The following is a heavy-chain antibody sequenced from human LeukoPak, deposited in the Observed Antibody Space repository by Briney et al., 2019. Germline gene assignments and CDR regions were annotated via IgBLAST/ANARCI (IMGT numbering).Heavy chain of an antibody. J-gene: IGHJ5*02. CDR1: GFSFSSYG. D-gene: IGHD4-17*01. V-gene: IGHV3-30*03. Sequence: GRSLRLSCAASGFSFSSYGMHWVSQAPGKGLEWVAVISYDGSNKYYADSVKGRFTISRDNAKNSLYLQMNSLRAEDTAVYYCARDVRYGDYAGRFYPWGQGTLVTVSS. CDR3: ARDVRYGDYAGRFYP. CDR2: ISYDGSNK.